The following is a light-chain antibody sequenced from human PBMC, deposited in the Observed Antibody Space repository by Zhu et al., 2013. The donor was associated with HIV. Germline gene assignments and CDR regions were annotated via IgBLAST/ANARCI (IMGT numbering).Light chain of an antibody. CDR1: SSDVGTYNY. Sequence: QSALTQPPSASGSPGQSVTISCTGTSSDVGTYNYVSWYQQHPGKAPKLIIYEVNKRPSGVPDRFFGSKSGNTASLTVSGLQAEDEADYYCSSYAGSNNVVFGGGTKLTVL. CDR3: SSYAGSNNVV. CDR2: EVN. J-gene: IGLJ3*02. V-gene: IGLV2-8*01.